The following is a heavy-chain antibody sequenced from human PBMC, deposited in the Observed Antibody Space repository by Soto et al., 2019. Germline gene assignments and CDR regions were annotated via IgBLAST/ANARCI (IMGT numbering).Heavy chain of an antibody. CDR2: ISFDGANK. D-gene: IGHD2-21*02. CDR1: GFTFTSFA. Sequence: QVQLVESGGGVVQPGRSLRLSCGASGFTFTSFALHWVRQAPGKGLEWVAIISFDGANKYYADSVKGRFTISRDNAKNHLYVQLNCLRTEDTAVYYCASLFCGGGCLSLRDGLDVWGQGTSVTVS. CDR3: ASLFCGGGCLSLRDGLDV. V-gene: IGHV3-30-3*01. J-gene: IGHJ6*02.